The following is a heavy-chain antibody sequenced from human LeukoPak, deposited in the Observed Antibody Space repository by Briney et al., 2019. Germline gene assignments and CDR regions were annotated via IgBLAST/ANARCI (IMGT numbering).Heavy chain of an antibody. D-gene: IGHD1-26*01. V-gene: IGHV4-31*03. J-gene: IGHJ4*02. Sequence: PSETLSLTCTVSGGSISSGGYYWSWIRQHPGKGLEWTGYIYYSGSTYYNPSLKSRVTISVDTSKNQFSLKLSSVTAADTAVYYCAGGPDRAKVGYWGQGALVTVSS. CDR2: IYYSGST. CDR3: AGGPDRAKVGY. CDR1: GGSISSGGYY.